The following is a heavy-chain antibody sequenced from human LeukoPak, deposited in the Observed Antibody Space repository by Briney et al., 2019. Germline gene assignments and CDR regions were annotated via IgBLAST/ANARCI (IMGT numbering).Heavy chain of an antibody. CDR2: IYDSGST. CDR1: GGSISSYQ. D-gene: IGHD3-9*01. J-gene: IGHJ6*03. Sequence: SETLSLTCTVSGGSISSYQWSWIRQPPGKGLEWIGNIYDSGSTNYNPSLKSRVTISVDTSKNQFSLKLSSVTAADTAVYYCARGGTYYDILTGLYYYYYMDVWGKGTTVTVSS. CDR3: ARGGTYYDILTGLYYYYYMDV. V-gene: IGHV4-59*12.